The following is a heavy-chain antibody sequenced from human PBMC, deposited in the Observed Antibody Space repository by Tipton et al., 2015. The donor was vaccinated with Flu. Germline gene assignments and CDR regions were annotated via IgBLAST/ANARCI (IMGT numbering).Heavy chain of an antibody. Sequence: SLRLSCVASGFDFSDYWMTWVRQAPGKGLECVAVIKPDGSETHYLGSVKGRFTLSRDNAKNSVSLQMSNLRVEDTAVYYCVRAIAASGSFWGQGTLVTVSS. CDR1: GFDFSDYW. V-gene: IGHV3-7*04. J-gene: IGHJ4*02. D-gene: IGHD3-10*01. CDR3: VRAIAASGSF. CDR2: IKPDGSET.